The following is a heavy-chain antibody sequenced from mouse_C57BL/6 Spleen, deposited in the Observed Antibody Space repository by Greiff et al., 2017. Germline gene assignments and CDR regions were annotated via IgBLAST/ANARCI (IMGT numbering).Heavy chain of an antibody. D-gene: IGHD1-1*01. V-gene: IGHV14-1*01. CDR3: TTPYYGSSYWYFDV. J-gene: IGHJ1*03. CDR2: IDPEDGDT. Sequence: VQLKQSGAELVRPGASVKLSCTASGFNIKDYYMHWVKQRPEQGLEWIGRIDPEDGDTEYAPKFQGKATMTAATSSNTAYLQLSSLTSEDTAVYYCTTPYYGSSYWYFDVWGTGTTVTVSS. CDR1: GFNIKDYY.